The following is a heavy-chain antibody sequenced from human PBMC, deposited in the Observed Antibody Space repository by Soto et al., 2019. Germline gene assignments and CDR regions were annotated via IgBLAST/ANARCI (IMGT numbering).Heavy chain of an antibody. V-gene: IGHV3-33*01. CDR1: GFTFSSYG. D-gene: IGHD5-18*01. CDR3: ARDYSGGGMDV. J-gene: IGHJ6*02. CDR2: IWYDGSNK. Sequence: PGGSLRLSCAASGFTFSSYGMHWVRQAPGKGLEWVAVIWYDGSNKYYADSVKGRFTISRDNSKNTLYLQMYSLRAEDTAVYYCARDYSGGGMDVWGQGTTVTVSS.